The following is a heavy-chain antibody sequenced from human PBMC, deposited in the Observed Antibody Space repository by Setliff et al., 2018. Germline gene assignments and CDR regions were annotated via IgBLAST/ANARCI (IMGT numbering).Heavy chain of an antibody. V-gene: IGHV1-18*01. Sequence: ASVKVSCKASGYSFPSYGISWVRQAPGQGLEWMGWISAYNGFIIYAQMFQGRVIMTTDTSTSTAYMELRSLRSDDTAVYYCAREGVDTRSSTDYRYYMDVWGKGTTVTVSS. CDR1: GYSFPSYG. D-gene: IGHD2-15*01. CDR2: ISAYNGFI. CDR3: AREGVDTRSSTDYRYYMDV. J-gene: IGHJ6*03.